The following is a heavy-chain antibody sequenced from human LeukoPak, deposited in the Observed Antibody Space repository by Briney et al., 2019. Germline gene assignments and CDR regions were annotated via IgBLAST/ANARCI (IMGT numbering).Heavy chain of an antibody. J-gene: IGHJ4*02. D-gene: IGHD1-26*01. CDR2: IYYSGST. CDR3: ARSSRGASPFDY. CDR1: GGSISSYY. V-gene: IGHV4-59*01. Sequence: SETLSLTCTVSGGSISSYYWSWIRQPPGKGLEWIGYIYYSGSTNYNPSLKSRVTISVDTSKNQFSLKLSSVTAADTAVYYCARSSRGASPFDYWGQGTLVTVSS.